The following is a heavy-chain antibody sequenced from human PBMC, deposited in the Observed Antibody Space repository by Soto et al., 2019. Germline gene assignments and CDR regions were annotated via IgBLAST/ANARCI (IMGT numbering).Heavy chain of an antibody. Sequence: SVKVSCKASGGTFSSYAISWVRQAPGQGLEWMGGIIPIFGTANYAQKFQGRVTITADESTSTAYMELSSLRSEDTAVYYCAGGQAWIQLWSAFDYWGQGTLVTVSS. CDR1: GGTFSSYA. V-gene: IGHV1-69*13. CDR3: AGGQAWIQLWSAFDY. J-gene: IGHJ4*02. D-gene: IGHD5-18*01. CDR2: IIPIFGTA.